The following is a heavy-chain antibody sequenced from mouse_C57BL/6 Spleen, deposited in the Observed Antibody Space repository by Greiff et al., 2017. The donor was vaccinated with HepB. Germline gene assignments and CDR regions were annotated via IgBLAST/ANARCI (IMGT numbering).Heavy chain of an antibody. CDR3: ARGVYFDY. Sequence: EVQVVESGPVLVKPGASVKMSCKASGYTFTDYYMNWVKQSHGKSLEWIGVINPYNGGTSYNQKFKGKATLTVDKSSSTAYMELNSLTSEDSAVYYCARGVYFDYWGQGTTLTVSS. CDR1: GYTFTDYY. V-gene: IGHV1-19*01. CDR2: INPYNGGT. J-gene: IGHJ2*01.